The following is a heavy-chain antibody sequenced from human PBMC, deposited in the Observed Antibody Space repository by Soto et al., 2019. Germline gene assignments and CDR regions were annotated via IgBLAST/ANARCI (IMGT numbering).Heavy chain of an antibody. CDR3: APLYYYDSSGYYRSSSTNQAGFNWFDP. CDR1: GGTFSSYA. V-gene: IGHV1-69*13. D-gene: IGHD3-22*01. J-gene: IGHJ5*02. Sequence: ASVKVSCKASGGTFSSYAISWVRQAPGQGLEWMGGIIPIFGTANYAQKFQGRVTITADESTSTAYMELSSLRSEDTAVYYCAPLYYYDSSGYYRSSSTNQAGFNWFDPWGQGTLVTVSS. CDR2: IIPIFGTA.